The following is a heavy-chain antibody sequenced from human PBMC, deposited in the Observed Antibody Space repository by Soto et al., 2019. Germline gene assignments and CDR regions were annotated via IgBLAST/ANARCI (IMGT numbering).Heavy chain of an antibody. CDR3: ARGYCSGGSCYGDEYFQH. D-gene: IGHD2-15*01. CDR1: GGSISSYY. V-gene: IGHV4-59*01. Sequence: PSETLSLTCTVSGGSISSYYWSWIRQPPGKGLEWIGYIYYSGSTNYNPSLKSRVTISVDTSKNQFSLKLSSVTAADTAVYYCARGYCSGGSCYGDEYFQHWGQGTLVTVSS. J-gene: IGHJ1*01. CDR2: IYYSGST.